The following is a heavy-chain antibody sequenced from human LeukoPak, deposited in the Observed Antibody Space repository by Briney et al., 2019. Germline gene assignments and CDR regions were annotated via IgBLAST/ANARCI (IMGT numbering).Heavy chain of an antibody. CDR2: ISYDGSNK. CDR1: GFTFSSYG. V-gene: IGHV3-30*03. CDR3: ARGGSVYYYDSSGSTDAFDI. Sequence: GGSLRLSCAASGFTFSSYGMHWVRQAPGKGLEWVAVISYDGSNKYYADSVKGRFTISRDNSKNTLYLQMNSLRAEDTAVYYCARGGSVYYYDSSGSTDAFDIWGQGTMVTVSS. J-gene: IGHJ3*02. D-gene: IGHD3-22*01.